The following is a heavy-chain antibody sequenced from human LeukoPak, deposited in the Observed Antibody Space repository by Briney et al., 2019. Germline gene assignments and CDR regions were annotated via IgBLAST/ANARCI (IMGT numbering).Heavy chain of an antibody. D-gene: IGHD2/OR15-2a*01. CDR3: ARGLSLNWFDP. Sequence: ASVKISCKASGYTFTSYGISWVRQAPGQRLEWMGWISAYNGNTNYAQKLQGRVTMTTDTSTSTAYMELRSLRSEDMAVYYCARGLSLNWFDPWGQGTLVTVSS. CDR1: GYTFTSYG. J-gene: IGHJ5*02. CDR2: ISAYNGNT. V-gene: IGHV1-18*03.